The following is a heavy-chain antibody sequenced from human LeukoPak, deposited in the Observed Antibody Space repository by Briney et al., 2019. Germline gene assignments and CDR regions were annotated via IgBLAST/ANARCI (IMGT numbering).Heavy chain of an antibody. J-gene: IGHJ4*02. CDR1: GFTVSSNY. V-gene: IGHV3-53*04. Sequence: GGSLRLSCAASGFTVSSNYMSWVRQAPGKGLEWVSVIYSGGSTYYADSVKGRFTISRHNSKNTLYLQMNSLRAEDTAVYYCARVDSYDSSGYPVFDYWGQGTLVTVSS. D-gene: IGHD3-22*01. CDR2: IYSGGST. CDR3: ARVDSYDSSGYPVFDY.